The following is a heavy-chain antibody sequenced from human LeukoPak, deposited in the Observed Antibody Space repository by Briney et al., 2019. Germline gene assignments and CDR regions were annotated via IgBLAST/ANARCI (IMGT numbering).Heavy chain of an antibody. D-gene: IGHD1/OR15-1a*01. CDR2: INPSGGST. V-gene: IGHV1-46*01. J-gene: IGHJ4*02. Sequence: ASVKVSCKAFGYTFTSNYMHWVRQAPVQGLEWMGIINPSGGSTSYAQKFQGRITLSRDTSTSTVYMELSSLRSDDTAVYYCARAVNTPIYYFEYWGQGALVTVSS. CDR3: ARAVNTPIYYFEY. CDR1: GYTFTSNY.